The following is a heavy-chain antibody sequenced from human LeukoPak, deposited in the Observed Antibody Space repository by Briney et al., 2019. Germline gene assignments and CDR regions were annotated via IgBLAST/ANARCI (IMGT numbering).Heavy chain of an antibody. CDR1: GFTFSSYG. V-gene: IGHV3-30*18. CDR2: ISYDGSNT. D-gene: IGHD3-10*01. Sequence: PGGSLRLSYAASGFTFSSYGMHWVRQARGKGLEWGAVISYDGSNTYYADSVKGRFTISRDNSKNMLYLQMNSLRAEDTAVYYCAKPYYYGSRSYMDYWGQGTLVTVSS. J-gene: IGHJ4*02. CDR3: AKPYYYGSRSYMDY.